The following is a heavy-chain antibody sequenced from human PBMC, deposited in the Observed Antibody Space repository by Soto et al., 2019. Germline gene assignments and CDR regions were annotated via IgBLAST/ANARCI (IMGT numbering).Heavy chain of an antibody. J-gene: IGHJ6*02. CDR1: GYTFTSYA. V-gene: IGHV1-3*01. CDR3: ARDWCSSTSCYRGGSDYYGMDV. CDR2: INAGNGNT. Sequence: QVQLVQSGAEVKKPGASVKVSCKASGYTFTSYAMHWVRQAPGQRLEWMGWINAGNGNTKYSQKFQGRVTITRDTSASTAYMELSSLGSEDTAVYYCARDWCSSTSCYRGGSDYYGMDVWGQGTTVTVSS. D-gene: IGHD2-2*01.